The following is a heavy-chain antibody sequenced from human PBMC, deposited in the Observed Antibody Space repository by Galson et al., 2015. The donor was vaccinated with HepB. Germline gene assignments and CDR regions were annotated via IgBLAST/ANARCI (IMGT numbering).Heavy chain of an antibody. D-gene: IGHD5-12*01. CDR1: GFTYSSYG. V-gene: IGHV3-30*18. Sequence: LGLACAASGFTYSSYGMQWARQAPGKGLEWGAVISYDGSNEYFADSVKGRFTISRDNSKNTLYLQMNILRAEDTAVYYCAKGTYYIVATSLGYDAFDIWGQGTMVTVSS. CDR3: AKGTYYIVATSLGYDAFDI. CDR2: ISYDGSNE. J-gene: IGHJ3*02.